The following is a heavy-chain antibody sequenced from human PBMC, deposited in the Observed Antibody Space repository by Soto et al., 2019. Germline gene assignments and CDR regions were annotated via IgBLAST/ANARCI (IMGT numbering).Heavy chain of an antibody. CDR3: ARGSDNSGYYPFDY. V-gene: IGHV1-46*01. CDR2: IHPSGTNK. CDR1: GYSFPSHY. J-gene: IGHJ4*02. D-gene: IGHD3-22*01. Sequence: GASVKVSCKASGYSFPSHYMHWVRQAPGQGLEWMGTIHPSGTNKAYAQKFQGRVTITRDTSANTAYMEVSSLRSEDTAVYCCARGSDNSGYYPFDYWAQGTLVTVSS.